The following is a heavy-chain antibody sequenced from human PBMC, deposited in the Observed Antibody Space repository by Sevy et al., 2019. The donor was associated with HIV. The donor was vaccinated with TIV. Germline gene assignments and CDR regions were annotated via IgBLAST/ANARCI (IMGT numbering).Heavy chain of an antibody. Sequence: GESLKISCKGSGYSFTSYWIGWVRQMPGKGLEWMGIIYPGDSDTRNSPSFQGQVTISADKSISTAYLQWSSLKASDTAMYYCSGRGSGDTGVVLMGFDAFDIWGQGTMVTVSS. CDR1: GYSFTSYW. D-gene: IGHD2-8*02. V-gene: IGHV5-51*01. J-gene: IGHJ3*02. CDR2: IYPGDSDT. CDR3: SGRGSGDTGVVLMGFDAFDI.